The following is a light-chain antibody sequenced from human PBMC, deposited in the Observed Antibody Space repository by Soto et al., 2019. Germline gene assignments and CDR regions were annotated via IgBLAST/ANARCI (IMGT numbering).Light chain of an antibody. V-gene: IGLV2-23*01. CDR1: SSDVGSYSL. Sequence: SVLTQPASVSGSPGQSITISCTGASSDVGSYSLVSWYQQHPGQAPKVIIYEGSKRPSGVSNRFSASKSGNTASLTISGLQAEDEADYYCCSYAGSSTYVFGNGTKVT. CDR3: CSYAGSSTYV. J-gene: IGLJ1*01. CDR2: EGS.